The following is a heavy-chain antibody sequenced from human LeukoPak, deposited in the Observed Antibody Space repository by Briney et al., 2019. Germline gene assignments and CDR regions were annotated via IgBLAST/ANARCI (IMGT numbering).Heavy chain of an antibody. CDR1: GYTFTSYA. CDR2: INTNTGNP. CDR3: ARGGYGNIEAPQFDY. J-gene: IGHJ4*02. D-gene: IGHD3-22*01. V-gene: IGHV7-4-1*02. Sequence: ASVKVSCKASGYTFTSYAMNWVRQAPGQGLEWMGWINTNTGNPTYAQGFTGRFVFSLDTSVSTAYLQISSLKAEDTAVYYCARGGYGNIEAPQFDYWGQGTLVTVSS.